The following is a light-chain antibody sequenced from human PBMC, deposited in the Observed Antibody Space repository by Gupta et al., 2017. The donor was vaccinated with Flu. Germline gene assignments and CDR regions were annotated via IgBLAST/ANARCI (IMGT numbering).Light chain of an antibody. J-gene: IGKJ1*01. CDR3: QQCYSTPRA. CDR2: GGS. Sequence: SLFQSAPISCKFSNTFLSSSNNKNYLAWYQQKPGKSPKLLIYGGSTGGSGVPARFSGSGSGTXFTLTIXGLQPEDFAVYFCQQCYSTPRAFGXGTKVEIK. CDR1: NTFLSSSNNKNY. V-gene: IGKV4-1*01.